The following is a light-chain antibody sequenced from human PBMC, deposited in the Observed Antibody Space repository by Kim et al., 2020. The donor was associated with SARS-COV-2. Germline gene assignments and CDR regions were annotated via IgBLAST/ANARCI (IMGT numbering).Light chain of an antibody. Sequence: EILMTQSPATLSVSPGERATLSCRVSQSVNSNLAWYQQKPGQAPRLLIYGASTRATGIPARFSGTGSGTDFTLTISSLQSEDFAVYYCQQYNDWPPAITFGQGTRLEIK. CDR2: GAS. CDR3: QQYNDWPPAIT. J-gene: IGKJ5*01. CDR1: QSVNSN. V-gene: IGKV3-15*01.